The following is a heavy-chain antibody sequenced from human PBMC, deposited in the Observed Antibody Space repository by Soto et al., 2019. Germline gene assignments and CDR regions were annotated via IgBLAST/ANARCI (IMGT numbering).Heavy chain of an antibody. D-gene: IGHD1-26*01. J-gene: IGHJ6*02. V-gene: IGHV5-10-1*01. Sequence: GESLKISCKGSGYSFTSYWISWVRQMPGKGLEWMGRIDPSDSYTNYSPSFQGHVTISADKSISTAYLQWSSLKASDTAMYYCAXHDPGHKKTGSYYGMDVWGQGTTVTVSS. CDR3: AXHDPGHKKTGSYYGMDV. CDR2: IDPSDSYT. CDR1: GYSFTSYW.